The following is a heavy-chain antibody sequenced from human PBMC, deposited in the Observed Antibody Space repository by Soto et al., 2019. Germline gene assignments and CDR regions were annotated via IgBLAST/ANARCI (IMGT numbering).Heavy chain of an antibody. V-gene: IGHV3-21*01. Sequence: EVQLVESGGGLVKPGGSLRLSCAASGFTFSSYSMNWVRQAPGKGLEWVSSISSSSSYIYYADSVKGRFTISRDNARNSLYLQMNSLRAEDTAVYYCAREDRLEMATITSYYYDGMDVWGQGTTVTVSS. D-gene: IGHD5-12*01. J-gene: IGHJ6*02. CDR3: AREDRLEMATITSYYYDGMDV. CDR2: ISSSSSYI. CDR1: GFTFSSYS.